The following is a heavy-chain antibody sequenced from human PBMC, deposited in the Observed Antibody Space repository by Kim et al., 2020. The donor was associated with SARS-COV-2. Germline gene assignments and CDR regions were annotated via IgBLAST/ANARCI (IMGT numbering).Heavy chain of an antibody. Sequence: GGSLRLSCAASGFTFSSYSMNWVRQAPGKGLEWVSSISSSSSYIYYADSVKGRFTISRDNAKNSLYLQMNSLRAEDTAVYYCARDSPLQLRSYHFDYWGQGTLVTVSS. CDR2: ISSSSSYI. CDR3: ARDSPLQLRSYHFDY. V-gene: IGHV3-21*01. J-gene: IGHJ4*02. D-gene: IGHD1-26*01. CDR1: GFTFSSYS.